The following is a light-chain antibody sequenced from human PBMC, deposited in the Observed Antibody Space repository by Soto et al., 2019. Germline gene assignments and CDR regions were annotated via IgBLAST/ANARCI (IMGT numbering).Light chain of an antibody. V-gene: IGKV3-11*01. CDR3: QQRNSWPIT. CDR1: QSVSTN. J-gene: IGKJ5*01. Sequence: EIVLTQSPGTLSLSPGERATLSFRASQSVSTNLAWYQQKPAQAPRLLNYDASNRATGIPARFSGSGSGTDFTLTISSLEPEDFAVYYCQQRNSWPITFGQGTRLEI. CDR2: DAS.